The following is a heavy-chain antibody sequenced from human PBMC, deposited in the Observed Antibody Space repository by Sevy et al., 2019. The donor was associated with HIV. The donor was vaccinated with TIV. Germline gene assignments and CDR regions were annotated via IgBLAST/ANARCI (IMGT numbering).Heavy chain of an antibody. V-gene: IGHV1-24*01. D-gene: IGHD3-22*01. CDR2: FDPEDGET. Sequence: ASVKVSCKVSGYTLTELSMHWLRQAPGKGLEWVGSFDPEDGETVYEHNFQGRVSMTEDTSTDTAYMEVISLKFEDTAVYYCATTKDYYDSSGYPFDYWRQGTLVTVSS. J-gene: IGHJ4*02. CDR1: GYTLTELS. CDR3: ATTKDYYDSSGYPFDY.